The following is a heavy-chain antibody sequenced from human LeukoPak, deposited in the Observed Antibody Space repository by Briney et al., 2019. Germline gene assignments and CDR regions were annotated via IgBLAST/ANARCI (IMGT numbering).Heavy chain of an antibody. CDR1: GFTVSSNY. Sequence: GGSLRLPCAASGFTVSSNYMSWVRQAPGKGLEWVSVIYSGGSTYYADSVKGRFTISRHNSKNTLYLQMNSLRAEDTAVYYCARAAYYYGSGSYRYYFDYWGQGTLVTVSS. D-gene: IGHD3-10*01. CDR2: IYSGGST. J-gene: IGHJ4*02. V-gene: IGHV3-53*04. CDR3: ARAAYYYGSGSYRYYFDY.